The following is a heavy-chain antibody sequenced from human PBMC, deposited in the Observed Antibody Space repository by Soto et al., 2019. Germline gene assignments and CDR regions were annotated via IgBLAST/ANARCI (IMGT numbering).Heavy chain of an antibody. CDR1: GYTFTSYD. Sequence: GASVKVSCKASGYTFTSYDINWVRQATGQGLEWMGWMNPNSGNTGYAQKFQGRVTMTRNTSISTAYMELSSLRSEDTAVYYCARGVSSSWYGYYYYYGMDVWGQGTTVTVSS. V-gene: IGHV1-8*01. CDR2: MNPNSGNT. J-gene: IGHJ6*02. D-gene: IGHD6-13*01. CDR3: ARGVSSSWYGYYYYYGMDV.